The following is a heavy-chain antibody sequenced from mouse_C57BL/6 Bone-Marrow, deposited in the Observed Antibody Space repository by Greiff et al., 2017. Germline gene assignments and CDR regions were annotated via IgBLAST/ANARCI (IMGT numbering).Heavy chain of an antibody. CDR3: VIYGSSGDYFDY. V-gene: IGHV1-42*01. Sequence: VHVKQSGPELVKPGASVKISCKASGYSFTGYYMNWVKQSPEKSLEWIGEINPSTGGTTYNQKFKAKATLTVDKSSSTAYMQLKSLTSEDSAVYYCVIYGSSGDYFDYWGQGTTLTVSS. J-gene: IGHJ2*01. CDR2: INPSTGGT. D-gene: IGHD1-1*01. CDR1: GYSFTGYY.